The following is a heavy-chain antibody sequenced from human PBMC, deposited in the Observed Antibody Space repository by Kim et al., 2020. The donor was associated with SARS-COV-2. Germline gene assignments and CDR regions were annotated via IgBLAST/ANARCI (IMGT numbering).Heavy chain of an antibody. J-gene: IGHJ3*01. D-gene: IGHD5-12*01. CDR3: VREKRDGSLATFDL. Sequence: RGRFTISRDNSQTTLYLQLNSLRPEDTALYYCVREKRDGSLATFDLWGQGTLVTVSP. V-gene: IGHV3-30*14.